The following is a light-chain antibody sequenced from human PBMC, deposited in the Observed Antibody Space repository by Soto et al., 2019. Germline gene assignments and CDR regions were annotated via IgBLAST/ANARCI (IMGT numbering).Light chain of an antibody. Sequence: QSALTQPASVSGSPGQSIALSCTGTSSDVVTYKYVSWYQQHPGKAPKLMIYEVSIRPSGVSDRFSGSKSGNTASLTISGLRPEDEAYYYCCSYXXXXTXVVFGGGTKLTVL. CDR2: EVS. J-gene: IGLJ2*01. V-gene: IGLV2-14*01. CDR3: CSYXXXXTXVV. CDR1: SSDVVTYKY.